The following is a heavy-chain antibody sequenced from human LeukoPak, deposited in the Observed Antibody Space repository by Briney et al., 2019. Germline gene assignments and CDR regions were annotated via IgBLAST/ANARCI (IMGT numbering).Heavy chain of an antibody. Sequence: HPGGSLRLSCAASGFTFMSYWMHWVRQAPEKGLVWVSHINGYGSSTDFVDSVKGRFTISRDNAKNTLYLQMNSLRAEDTAVYYCARDAPGNTALDYWGQGTLVSVSS. CDR3: ARDAPGNTALDY. J-gene: IGHJ4*02. CDR1: GFTFMSYW. CDR2: INGYGSST. V-gene: IGHV3-74*01. D-gene: IGHD5-18*01.